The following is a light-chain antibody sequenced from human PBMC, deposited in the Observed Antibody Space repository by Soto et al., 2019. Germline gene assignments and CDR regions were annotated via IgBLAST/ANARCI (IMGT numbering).Light chain of an antibody. Sequence: QSVLTQPASVSGSPGQSITISCTGTSGDVGAYDFVSWYQQHPDKAHKLMIYEVSNRPSGVSNRFSGSKAVNTATLTISGLQAEDEADYYCSSYTSSSTRVFGTGTKVTVL. V-gene: IGLV2-14*03. CDR2: EVS. CDR1: SGDVGAYDF. J-gene: IGLJ1*01. CDR3: SSYTSSSTRV.